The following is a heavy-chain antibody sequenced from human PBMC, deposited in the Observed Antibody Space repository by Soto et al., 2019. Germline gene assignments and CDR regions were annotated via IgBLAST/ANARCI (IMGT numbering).Heavy chain of an antibody. CDR2: ISYDGSNK. Sequence: QMNLVESGGGVVQPGRSLRLSCAASGFTFSNYGMHWVRQAPGKGLEWVAVISYDGSNKYYADSVKGRFTISRDNSKNTLYLQMNRLRAEDTAVYYCASQYYDILTGYQEVDYWGQGTLVTVSS. CDR3: ASQYYDILTGYQEVDY. D-gene: IGHD3-9*01. J-gene: IGHJ4*02. V-gene: IGHV3-30*03. CDR1: GFTFSNYG.